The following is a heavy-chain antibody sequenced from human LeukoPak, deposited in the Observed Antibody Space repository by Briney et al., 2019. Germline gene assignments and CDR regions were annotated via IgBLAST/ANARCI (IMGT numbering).Heavy chain of an antibody. J-gene: IGHJ4*02. V-gene: IGHV3-21*01. CDR1: GFTFSSYS. Sequence: GGALRLSCAASGFTFSSYSMNWVRQAPGKGLEWVSSISSSSSYIYYADSVKGRFTISRDNAKNSLYLQMNSLRAEDTAVYYCARDNDVADFDYWGQGTLVTVSS. D-gene: IGHD2-8*01. CDR3: ARDNDVADFDY. CDR2: ISSSSSYI.